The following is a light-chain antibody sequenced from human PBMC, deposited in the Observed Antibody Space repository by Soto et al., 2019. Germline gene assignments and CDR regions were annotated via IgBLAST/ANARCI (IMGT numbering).Light chain of an antibody. Sequence: DIQMTQSPSTLSASVGDRVTITCRASQSVSKWLAWYQQQPGKAPKLLIYDASKRATGIPARFSGSGSGTDFTLTISSLEPEDFAIYYCQQRSNWPPRTFGQGTKVDIK. J-gene: IGKJ2*01. CDR1: QSVSKW. CDR3: QQRSNWPPRT. V-gene: IGKV1-5*01. CDR2: DAS.